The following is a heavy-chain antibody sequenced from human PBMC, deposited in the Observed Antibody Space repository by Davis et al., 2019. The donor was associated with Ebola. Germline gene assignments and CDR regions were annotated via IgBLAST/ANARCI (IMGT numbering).Heavy chain of an antibody. Sequence: SVKVSCKASGGTFSSYAISWVRQAPGQGLEWMGRIIPILGIANYAQKFQGRVTITADKSTSTAYMELSSLRSEDTAVYYCAREKIVGATPVAVDFDYWGQGTLVTVSS. CDR2: IIPILGIA. D-gene: IGHD1-26*01. J-gene: IGHJ4*02. CDR1: GGTFSSYA. V-gene: IGHV1-69*04. CDR3: AREKIVGATPVAVDFDY.